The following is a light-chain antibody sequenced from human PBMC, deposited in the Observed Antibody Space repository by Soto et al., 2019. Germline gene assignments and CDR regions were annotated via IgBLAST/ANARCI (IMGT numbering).Light chain of an antibody. CDR2: DNN. CDR1: SSNIGAGYG. Sequence: QSVLTQPPSVSGAPGQRVTISCTGSSSNIGAGYGVHWYQQLPGTAPKLLIYDNNNRPSGVPDRFSGSKSGTSASLVITGLQAEDEADYSCQSYDSSLSGSGIFGGGTKVTVL. CDR3: QSYDSSLSGSGI. J-gene: IGLJ2*01. V-gene: IGLV1-40*01.